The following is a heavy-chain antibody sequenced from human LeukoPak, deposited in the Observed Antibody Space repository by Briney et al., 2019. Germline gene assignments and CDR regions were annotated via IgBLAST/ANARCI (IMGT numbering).Heavy chain of an antibody. CDR2: IRSKTNRYAT. J-gene: IGHJ4*02. CDR1: GLTFSDSA. D-gene: IGHD3-3*01. Sequence: QSGGSLRLSCAASGLTFSDSAMHWVRQASGKGLEWVGRIRSKTNRYATAYAASVKGRFTISRDDSKNTAYLQMNSLQTEDTAVYYCTTDRDDFWSGYYYWGQGTLVTVSS. V-gene: IGHV3-73*01. CDR3: TTDRDDFWSGYYY.